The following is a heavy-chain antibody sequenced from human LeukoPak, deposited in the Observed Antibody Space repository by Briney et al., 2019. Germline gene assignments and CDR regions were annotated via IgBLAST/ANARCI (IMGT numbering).Heavy chain of an antibody. D-gene: IGHD2-21*02. CDR2: IRSKTDGGTT. CDR3: ATDTATEARHI. V-gene: IGHV3-15*01. Sequence: GGSLRLSCVASGLTFSNAWMTWVRQAPGKGLEWVGLIRSKTDGGTTDYAAPLKDRFTVLRDDSKSTLFLQMNSLKADDTAVYYCATDTATEARHIWGQGTTVTVSS. J-gene: IGHJ3*02. CDR1: GLTFSNAW.